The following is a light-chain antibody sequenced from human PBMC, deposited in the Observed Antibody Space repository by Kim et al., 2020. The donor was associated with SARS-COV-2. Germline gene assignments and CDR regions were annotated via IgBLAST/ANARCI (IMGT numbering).Light chain of an antibody. J-gene: IGKJ2*03. CDR3: MQDSHWPYS. V-gene: IGKV2-30*01. CDR1: QSLVYSEGTTY. Sequence: QPASSSRRSRQSLVYSEGTTYLNWFQQRPGQSPRRLIYKVPDRDAAVPDRFSGSGSGTDFTLTTSRVEAEDVVVYYCMQDSHWPYSFGQGTKLEI. CDR2: KVP.